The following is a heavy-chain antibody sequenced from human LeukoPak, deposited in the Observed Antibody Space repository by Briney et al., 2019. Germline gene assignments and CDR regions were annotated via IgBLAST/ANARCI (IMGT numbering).Heavy chain of an antibody. CDR3: ARDSGYDVRNWFDP. CDR1: GFTFSSYS. J-gene: IGHJ5*02. Sequence: GGSLRLSCAASGFTFSSYSMNWVRQAPGKGLEWVAVISYDGSNKYYADSVKGRFTISRDNSKNTLYLQMNSLRAEDTAVYYCARDSGYDVRNWFDPWGQGTLVTVSS. V-gene: IGHV3-30*03. D-gene: IGHD5-12*01. CDR2: ISYDGSNK.